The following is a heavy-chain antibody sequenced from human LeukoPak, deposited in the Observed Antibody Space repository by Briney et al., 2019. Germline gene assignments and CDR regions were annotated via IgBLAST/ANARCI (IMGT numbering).Heavy chain of an antibody. CDR2: IYYSGST. CDR1: GGSISSGGYY. V-gene: IGHV4-31*03. CDR3: AREDILTGYSWVIDY. J-gene: IGHJ4*02. D-gene: IGHD3-9*01. Sequence: SETLSLTCTVSGGSISSGGYYWSWIRQHPGKGLEWIGYIYYSGSTYYNPSLKSRVTISVDTSKNQFSLKLSSVTAADTAVYYCAREDILTGYSWVIDYWGQGTLVTVSS.